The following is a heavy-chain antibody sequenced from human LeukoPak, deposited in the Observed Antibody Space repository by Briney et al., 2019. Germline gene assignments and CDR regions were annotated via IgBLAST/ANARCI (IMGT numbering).Heavy chain of an antibody. CDR3: ARGRGSTSRY. V-gene: IGHV1-18*01. CDR1: GYTLTSYG. Sequence: ASVKVSCKASGYTLTSYGITWVRQAPGQGLEWMGWISTYNGNTNYAQNLLGRVTMTTDTSTSTAYMDLRSLRSDDTAVYYCARGRGSTSRYWGQGTLVTVSS. J-gene: IGHJ4*02. CDR2: ISTYNGNT. D-gene: IGHD5-12*01.